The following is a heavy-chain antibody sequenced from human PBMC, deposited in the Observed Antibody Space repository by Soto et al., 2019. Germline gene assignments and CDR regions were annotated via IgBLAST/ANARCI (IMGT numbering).Heavy chain of an antibody. D-gene: IGHD3-3*01. Sequence: QLQLQESGPGLVKPSETLSLTCTVSGGSISSSSYYWGWIRQPPGKGLEWIGSIYYSGSTYYNPSLKSRVTISVDTSKNQFSLKLSPVTAADTAVYYCARVVYDFWSGYWRKFDYWGQGTLVTVSS. CDR1: GGSISSSSYY. J-gene: IGHJ4*02. CDR3: ARVVYDFWSGYWRKFDY. CDR2: IYYSGST. V-gene: IGHV4-39*01.